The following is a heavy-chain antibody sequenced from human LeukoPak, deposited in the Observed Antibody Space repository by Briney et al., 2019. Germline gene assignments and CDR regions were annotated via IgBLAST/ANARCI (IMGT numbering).Heavy chain of an antibody. D-gene: IGHD2-2*01. CDR2: IYPGDSDT. Sequence: GGSLKISCKGSGYSFTSYWIGWVRQMPGKGLEWMGIIYPGDSDTRYSPSFQGQVTISADKSISTAYLQWSSLKASDTAMYYCARLLGYCSSTSCYGLDYWGQGTLVTVSS. V-gene: IGHV5-51*01. J-gene: IGHJ4*02. CDR1: GYSFTSYW. CDR3: ARLLGYCSSTSCYGLDY.